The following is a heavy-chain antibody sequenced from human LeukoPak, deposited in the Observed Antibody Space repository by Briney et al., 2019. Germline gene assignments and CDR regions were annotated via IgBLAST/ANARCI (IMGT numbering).Heavy chain of an antibody. Sequence: GGSLRLSCATSGFNFDQYAMFWVRQAPGKGLEWVTGITWNSGTIAYADSVKGRFTTSRDNAKSSLYLQMNSLRTEDTALYYCVRSVGSDWGHFDFRGQGTLVTVSS. J-gene: IGHJ4*02. D-gene: IGHD7-27*01. CDR2: ITWNSGTI. CDR3: VRSVGSDWGHFDF. CDR1: GFNFDQYA. V-gene: IGHV3-9*01.